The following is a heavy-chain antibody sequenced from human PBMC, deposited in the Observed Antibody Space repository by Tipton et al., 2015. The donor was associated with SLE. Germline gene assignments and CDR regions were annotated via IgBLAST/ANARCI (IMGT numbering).Heavy chain of an antibody. J-gene: IGHJ4*02. D-gene: IGHD1-26*01. CDR3: ARGGGSYYDY. CDR2: IFYSGSA. Sequence: TLSLTCTVSGGSISRSTYYWGWVRQPPGKGLEWIGNIFYSGSAYYNPSLKSRVTIYVDTSKNQFSLKLNSVTAADTAVYYCARGGGSYYDYWGQGMLVTVSS. V-gene: IGHV4-39*01. CDR1: GGSISRSTYY.